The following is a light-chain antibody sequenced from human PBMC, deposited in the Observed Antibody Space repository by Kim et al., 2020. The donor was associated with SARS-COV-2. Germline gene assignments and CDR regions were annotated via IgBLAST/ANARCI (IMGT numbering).Light chain of an antibody. J-gene: IGLJ3*02. CDR2: GDS. CDR3: QSYDNSLSGSWV. CDR1: SSNSGTGDD. V-gene: IGLV1-40*01. Sequence: VTSASPGSSSNSGTGDDVHWYQQLPGTAPKLLIYGDSNRPTGVPDRFSGSRSGASASLVITGLQAEDEADYYCQSYDNSLSGSWVFGGGTQLTVL.